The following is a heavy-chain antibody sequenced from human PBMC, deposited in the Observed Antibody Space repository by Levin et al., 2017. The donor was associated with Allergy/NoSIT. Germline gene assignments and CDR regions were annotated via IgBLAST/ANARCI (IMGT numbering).Heavy chain of an antibody. D-gene: IGHD2-15*01. Sequence: GGSLRLSCTASGFTFNDYAMHWVRQPPGKGLEWVSGITWSSDSLDYADSVKGRFTISRDNAKNSLYLQMNGLRAEDSALYFCAKGGGFCAGGSCYDYWGQGTLVTVSS. CDR2: ITWSSDSL. J-gene: IGHJ4*02. CDR3: AKGGGFCAGGSCYDY. CDR1: GFTFNDYA. V-gene: IGHV3-9*01.